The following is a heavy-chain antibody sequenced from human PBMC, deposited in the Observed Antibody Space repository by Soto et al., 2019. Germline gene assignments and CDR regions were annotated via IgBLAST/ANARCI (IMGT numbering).Heavy chain of an antibody. J-gene: IGHJ4*02. V-gene: IGHV1-3*01. Sequence: ASVKVSCKASGYTFTGYAMHWVRQAPGQRLEWMGWINADNGNTKYSQKFQGRFTITRDTSASTAYMELSSLRSDDTAVYYCARGGIVVVPAPHLFDYWGQGTLVTVSS. CDR3: ARGGIVVVPAPHLFDY. D-gene: IGHD2-2*01. CDR1: GYTFTGYA. CDR2: INADNGNT.